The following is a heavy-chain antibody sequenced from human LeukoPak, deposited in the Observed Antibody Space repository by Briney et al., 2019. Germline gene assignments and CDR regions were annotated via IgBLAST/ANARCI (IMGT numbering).Heavy chain of an antibody. CDR2: INPSGGST. V-gene: IGHV1-46*01. CDR1: GYTFTTYY. CDR3: ARVRSGSYDY. J-gene: IGHJ4*02. D-gene: IGHD1-26*01. Sequence: ASVKVSCKASGYTFTTYYMHWVRQAPGQGLEWMGVINPSGGSTSYAQKFQGRVAMTRDTSTSTIYMELSSLRSEDTAVYYCARVRSGSYDYWGQGTLVTVSS.